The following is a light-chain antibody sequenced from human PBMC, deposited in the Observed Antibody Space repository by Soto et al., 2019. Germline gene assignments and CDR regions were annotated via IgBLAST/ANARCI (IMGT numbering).Light chain of an antibody. CDR2: DAS. Sequence: EIVLTQSPGTLSLSPGERATLSCRASQSVSNTYLAWYQQKPGQAPRLLTYDASSRATGIPDRFSGSGSGTDFTLTISRLEPEDFATYYCQHYNSYSEAFGQGTKVELK. J-gene: IGKJ1*01. CDR1: QSVSNTY. V-gene: IGKV3-20*01. CDR3: QHYNSYSEA.